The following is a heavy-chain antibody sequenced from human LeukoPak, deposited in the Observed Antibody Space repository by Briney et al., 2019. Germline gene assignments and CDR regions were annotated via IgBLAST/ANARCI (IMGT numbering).Heavy chain of an antibody. V-gene: IGHV3-48*03. CDR3: ARTLRGYSGNDWGFDY. Sequence: GGSLRLPCAASEFTFSNYAMNWVRQAPGKGLEWVSYISSSGSTIYDADSVKGRFTISRDNAKSSLYLQMNSLRAEDTAVYYCARTLRGYSGNDWGFDYWGQGTLVTVSS. CDR1: EFTFSNYA. D-gene: IGHD5-12*01. J-gene: IGHJ4*02. CDR2: ISSSGSTI.